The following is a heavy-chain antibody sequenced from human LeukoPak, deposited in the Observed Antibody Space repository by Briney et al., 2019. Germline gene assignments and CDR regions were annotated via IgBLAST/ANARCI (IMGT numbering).Heavy chain of an antibody. V-gene: IGHV1-69*13. J-gene: IGHJ3*02. D-gene: IGHD3-22*01. CDR1: GYTFTSYY. CDR3: ASERRRDYDSSRFAFDI. CDR2: IIPIFGTA. Sequence: VASVTVSCKASGYTFTSYYMHWVRQAPGQGLEWMGGIIPIFGTANYAQKFQGRVTITADESTSTAYMELSSLRSEDTAVYYCASERRRDYDSSRFAFDIWGQGTMVTVSS.